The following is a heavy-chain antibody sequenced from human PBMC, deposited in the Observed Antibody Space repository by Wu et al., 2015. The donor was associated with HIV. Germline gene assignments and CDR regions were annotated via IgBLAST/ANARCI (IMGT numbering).Heavy chain of an antibody. J-gene: IGHJ6*02. CDR1: GYTLTELS. Sequence: QVQLVQSGAEVKKPGASVKVSCKVSGYTLTELSMHWVRQAPGKGLEWMGGFDPEDGEIIYAQKFQGRVTMTEDTSTDTAYMELSSLRSEDTAVYYCAGKTXSNSWPYYYYGMDVWGQGTTVTVSS. CDR3: AGKTXSNSWPYYYYGMDV. CDR2: FDPEDGEI. D-gene: IGHD6-13*01. V-gene: IGHV1-24*01.